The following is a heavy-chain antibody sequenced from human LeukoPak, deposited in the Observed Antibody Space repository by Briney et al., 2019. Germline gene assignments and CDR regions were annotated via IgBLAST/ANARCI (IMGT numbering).Heavy chain of an antibody. CDR2: INHSGST. V-gene: IGHV4-34*01. CDR1: GGSFSGYY. Sequence: AETLSLTCAVYGGSFSGYYWSWIRQPPGKGLEWIGEINHSGSTNYNPSLKSRVTISVDTSKNQFSLKLSSVTAADTAVYYCARSVQRGYSYGLFPYYFDCWGQGTLVTVSS. CDR3: ARSVQRGYSYGLFPYYFDC. D-gene: IGHD5-18*01. J-gene: IGHJ4*02.